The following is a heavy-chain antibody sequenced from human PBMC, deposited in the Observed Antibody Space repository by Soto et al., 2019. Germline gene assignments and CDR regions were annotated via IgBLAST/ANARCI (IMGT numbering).Heavy chain of an antibody. CDR1: GGSISTGGYY. CDR2: IYYSGST. J-gene: IGHJ4*02. Sequence: QVQLQESGPGLVKPSQTLSLTCTVSGGSISTGGYYWTWIRPHPGKGLEWIGYIYYSGSTYYNPSLKTRVTISVDTSKNQFSLKLSSVTAADTAVYYCARGLSVTLCDNWGQGTLVTVSS. CDR3: ARGLSVTLCDN. V-gene: IGHV4-31*03. D-gene: IGHD4-17*01.